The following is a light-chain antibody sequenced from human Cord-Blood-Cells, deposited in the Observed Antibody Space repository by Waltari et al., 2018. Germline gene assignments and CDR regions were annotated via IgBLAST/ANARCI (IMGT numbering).Light chain of an antibody. V-gene: IGKV1-33*01. CDR1: QDISNY. Sequence: IQMTQSPSSLSASVGDRVTITCQASQDISNYLNWYQHKPGNAPKLLIYDASNLETGVPSRFSGSGSGTDFTFTISSLQPEDIATYYCQQYDNLPLTFGGGTKVEIK. CDR3: QQYDNLPLT. J-gene: IGKJ4*01. CDR2: DAS.